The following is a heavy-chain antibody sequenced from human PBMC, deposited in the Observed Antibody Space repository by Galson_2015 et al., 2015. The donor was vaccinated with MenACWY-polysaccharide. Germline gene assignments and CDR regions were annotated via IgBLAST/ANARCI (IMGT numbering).Heavy chain of an antibody. CDR2: VYADGET. CDR1: GDSISNNY. CDR3: ARGRRGEGTDY. J-gene: IGHJ4*02. Sequence: ETLSLTCTVSGDSISNNYWTWVRQPAGKGLEWIGRVYADGETNYNSSLKSRVIMSTDTSKNRFSLKLSSVTAADTAVYYCARGRRGEGTDYWGQGTLVTVSS. D-gene: IGHD3-10*01. V-gene: IGHV4-4*07.